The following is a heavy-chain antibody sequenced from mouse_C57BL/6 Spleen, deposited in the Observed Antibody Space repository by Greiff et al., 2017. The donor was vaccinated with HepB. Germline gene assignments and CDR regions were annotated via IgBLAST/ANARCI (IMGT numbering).Heavy chain of an antibody. V-gene: IGHV14-2*01. CDR3: ARSGTTGDFDY. Sequence: GKATITADTSSNTAYLQLSSLTSEDTAVYYCARSGTTGDFDYWGQGTTLTVSS. J-gene: IGHJ2*01. D-gene: IGHD1-1*01.